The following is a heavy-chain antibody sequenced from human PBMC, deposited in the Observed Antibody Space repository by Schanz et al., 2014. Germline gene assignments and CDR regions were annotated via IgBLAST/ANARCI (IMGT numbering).Heavy chain of an antibody. Sequence: QVQLVQSEAAVKKPGASVKVSCKASGYFFSSYGISWVRQAPGQGLEWMGWISPYNGNTKYAEKLEDRVTMTTDISTXXAYMHLRSLPSDXPAVSYCARVVRSDYLSELDFWGQGTQVIVSS. V-gene: IGHV1-18*01. CDR3: ARVVRSDYLSELDF. J-gene: IGHJ4*02. D-gene: IGHD4-17*01. CDR1: GYFFSSYG. CDR2: ISPYNGNT.